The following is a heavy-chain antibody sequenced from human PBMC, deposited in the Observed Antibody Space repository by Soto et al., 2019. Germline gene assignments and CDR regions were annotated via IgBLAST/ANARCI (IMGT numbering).Heavy chain of an antibody. Sequence: EVPLVESGGGLVQPGGSLRLSCAASGFTFSNYWMHWVRQAPGKGLVWVSRINNDGRSTGYADSVKGRFTISRDNAKNTLYLQMNSLRAEDTAVYYCAREGWGMAQFYWGQGTLVTVSS. V-gene: IGHV3-74*01. J-gene: IGHJ4*02. CDR3: AREGWGMAQFY. CDR1: GFTFSNYW. CDR2: INNDGRST. D-gene: IGHD3-16*01.